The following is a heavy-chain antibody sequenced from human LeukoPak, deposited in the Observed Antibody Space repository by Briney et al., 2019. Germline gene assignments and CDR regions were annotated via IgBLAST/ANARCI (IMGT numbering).Heavy chain of an antibody. CDR2: INHSGST. Sequence: SETLSLTCAVYGGSFSGYYWSWIRQPPGKGLEWIGEINHSGSTNYNPSLKSRVTISVDTSKNQFSLKLSSVTAADTAVYYRARGPVGATHFDYWGQGTLVTVSS. V-gene: IGHV4-34*01. J-gene: IGHJ4*02. CDR3: ARGPVGATHFDY. CDR1: GGSFSGYY. D-gene: IGHD1-26*01.